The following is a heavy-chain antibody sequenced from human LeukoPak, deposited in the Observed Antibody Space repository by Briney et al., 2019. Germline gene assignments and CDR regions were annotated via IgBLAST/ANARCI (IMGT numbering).Heavy chain of an antibody. Sequence: SETLSLTCTVSGGSISSYYWSWIRQPPGKGLEWIGYIYYSGSTNYNPSLKSRVTISVDTSKNQFSLKLSSVTAADTAVYYCASPTSATIGTNSYYHGMDVWGQGTTVTVSS. J-gene: IGHJ6*02. CDR3: ASPTSATIGTNSYYHGMDV. CDR1: GGSISSYY. CDR2: IYYSGST. V-gene: IGHV4-59*01. D-gene: IGHD2-2*01.